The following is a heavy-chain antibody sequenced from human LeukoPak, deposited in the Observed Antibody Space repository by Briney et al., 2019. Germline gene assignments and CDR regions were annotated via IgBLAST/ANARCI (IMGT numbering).Heavy chain of an antibody. D-gene: IGHD6-19*01. V-gene: IGHV1-46*01. Sequence: ASVKVSCKASGYTFTSYYMHWVRQAPGQGLEWMGIINPSGGSTSYAQKFQGRVTMTTDTSTSTAYMELRSLRSDDTAVYYCARASSGWYDNWFDPWGQGTLVTVSS. J-gene: IGHJ5*02. CDR2: INPSGGST. CDR3: ARASSGWYDNWFDP. CDR1: GYTFTSYY.